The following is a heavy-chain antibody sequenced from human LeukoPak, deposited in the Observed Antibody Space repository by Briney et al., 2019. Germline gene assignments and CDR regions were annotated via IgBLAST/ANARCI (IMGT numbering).Heavy chain of an antibody. CDR3: ARDRGGYTYSHDY. J-gene: IGHJ4*02. CDR2: IYYSGST. CDR1: GGSISSYY. V-gene: IGHV4-59*01. D-gene: IGHD5-18*01. Sequence: KPSETLSLTCTVSGGSISSYYWSWVRQPPGKGLEWGGYIYYSGSTNYNPSLKSRVTISVDTSKNQFSLRLSSVTAADTAVYYCARDRGGYTYSHDYWGQGTLVTVSS.